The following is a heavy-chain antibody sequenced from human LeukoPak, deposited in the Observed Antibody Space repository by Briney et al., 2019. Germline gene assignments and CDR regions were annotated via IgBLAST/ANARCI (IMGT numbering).Heavy chain of an antibody. V-gene: IGHV3-66*01. CDR2: IYSAGNI. CDR3: ARASTVVVRSATNDAFDI. D-gene: IGHD4-23*01. Sequence: GGSLRLSCSASGFTVSYNYMNWVRQAPGKGLEWDSVIYSAGNIYYADSVKGRFTISRDNSRDTLYLQLTSLRAEDTAVYYCARASTVVVRSATNDAFDIWGQGTVVSVSS. CDR1: GFTVSYNY. J-gene: IGHJ3*02.